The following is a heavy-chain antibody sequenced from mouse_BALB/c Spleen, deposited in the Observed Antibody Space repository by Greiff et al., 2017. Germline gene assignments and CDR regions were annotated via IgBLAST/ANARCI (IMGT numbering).Heavy chain of an antibody. D-gene: IGHD1-2*01. J-gene: IGHJ3*01. CDR3: ARGGTTAPFAY. Sequence: QVQLQQSGPELVRPGVSVKISCKGSSYTFTDYAMHWVKQSHAKSLEWIGVISTYYGNTNYNQKFKGKATMTVDKSSSTAYMELARLTSEDSAVYYCARGGTTAPFAYWGQGTLVTVSA. CDR2: ISTYYGNT. CDR1: SYTFTDYA. V-gene: IGHV1-67*01.